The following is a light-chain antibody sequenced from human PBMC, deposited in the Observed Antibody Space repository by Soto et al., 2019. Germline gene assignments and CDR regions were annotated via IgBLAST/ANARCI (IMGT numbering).Light chain of an antibody. J-gene: IGLJ3*02. CDR1: NSDVGAYNY. V-gene: IGLV2-11*01. CDR3: CSYAGSYTWV. CDR2: DVS. Sequence: QSALTQPRSVSGSPGQSVTISCTGTNSDVGAYNYVSWYQHHPGKAPKLMIYDVSQRPSGVPDRFSGSKSGTTASLTISGLHPEDEADYFCCSYAGSYTWVFGGGTKVTVL.